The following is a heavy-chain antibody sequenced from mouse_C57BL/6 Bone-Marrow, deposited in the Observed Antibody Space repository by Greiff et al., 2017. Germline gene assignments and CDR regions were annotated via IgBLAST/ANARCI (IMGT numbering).Heavy chain of an antibody. CDR2: ISYSGST. V-gene: IGHV3-1*01. CDR3: ARRGLWLRRLVWYFDV. CDR1: GYSITSGYD. D-gene: IGHD2-2*01. Sequence: EVKVEESGPGMVKPSQSLSLTCTVTGYSITSGYDWHWIRHFPGNKLEWMGYISYSGSTNYNPSLKSRISITHDTSKNHFFLKLNSVTTEDTATYYCARRGLWLRRLVWYFDVWGTGTTVTVSS. J-gene: IGHJ1*03.